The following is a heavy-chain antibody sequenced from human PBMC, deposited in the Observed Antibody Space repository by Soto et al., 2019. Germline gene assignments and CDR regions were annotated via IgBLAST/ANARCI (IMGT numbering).Heavy chain of an antibody. CDR3: AKDDYFGSGSFTGGRYFVY. CDR2: ISGSGGST. D-gene: IGHD3-10*01. Sequence: GGSLRLSCAASGFTFSSYAMSWVRQAPGKGLEWVSAISGSGGSTYYADSVKGRFTISRDNSKNTLYLQMNSLRAEDTAVYYCAKDDYFGSGSFTGGRYFVYWGQGTLVTVSS. CDR1: GFTFSSYA. J-gene: IGHJ4*02. V-gene: IGHV3-23*01.